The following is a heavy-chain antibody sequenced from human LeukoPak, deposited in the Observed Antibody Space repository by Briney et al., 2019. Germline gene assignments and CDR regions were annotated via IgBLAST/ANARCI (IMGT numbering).Heavy chain of an antibody. CDR2: IYSSGRT. CDR1: GGSITNSF. CDR3: ARAPAGCGGTCAFDY. D-gene: IGHD2-15*01. J-gene: IGHJ4*02. V-gene: IGHV4-4*07. Sequence: SETLSLTCTVSGGSITNSFWSWIRQPAGKGLEWLGRIYSSGRTNYNPSLKSRVTLSLDTSKDQISLKLTSVTAADTAVYYCARAPAGCGGTCAFDYWGQGALVTVSS.